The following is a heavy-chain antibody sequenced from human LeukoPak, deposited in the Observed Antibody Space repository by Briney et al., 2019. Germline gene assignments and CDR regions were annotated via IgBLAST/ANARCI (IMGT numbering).Heavy chain of an antibody. D-gene: IGHD3-9*01. V-gene: IGHV4-34*01. CDR1: GGSFSGYY. Sequence: SETLSLTCAVYGGSFSGYYWSWIRQPPGKGLEWIGEINHSGSTNYNPSLKSRVTISVDTSKNQFSLKLSSVTAADTAVYYCAGGRSFWRYFDWLIIWFDPWGQGTLVTVSS. CDR3: AGGRSFWRYFDWLIIWFDP. CDR2: INHSGST. J-gene: IGHJ5*02.